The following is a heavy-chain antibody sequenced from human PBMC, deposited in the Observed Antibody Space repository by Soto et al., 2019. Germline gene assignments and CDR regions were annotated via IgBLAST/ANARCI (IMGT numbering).Heavy chain of an antibody. V-gene: IGHV3-30*18. CDR1: GFTFSSYG. Sequence: QVQLVESGGGVVQPGRSLRLSCAASGFTFSSYGMHWVRQAPGKGLEWVAVISSDGSNKYYADSVKGRFTISRDTSKNTLYLQMNRLRAEDTAVYYCAKDQRWLQYYFHYWGQGTLVTVSS. D-gene: IGHD5-12*01. CDR3: AKDQRWLQYYFHY. CDR2: ISSDGSNK. J-gene: IGHJ4*02.